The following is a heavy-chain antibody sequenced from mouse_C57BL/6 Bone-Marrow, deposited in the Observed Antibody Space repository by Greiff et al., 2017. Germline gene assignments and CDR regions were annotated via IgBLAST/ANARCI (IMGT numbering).Heavy chain of an antibody. CDR2: IYPRSGNT. D-gene: IGHD1-1*01. Sequence: QVQLKQSGAELARPGASVKLSCKASGYTFTSYGISWVKQRTGQGLEWIGEIYPRSGNTYYNEKFKGKATLTADKSSSTAYMELRSLTSEDSAVYFCARRHYYGSSYRYFDVWGTGTTVTVSS. CDR3: ARRHYYGSSYRYFDV. J-gene: IGHJ1*03. CDR1: GYTFTSYG. V-gene: IGHV1-81*01.